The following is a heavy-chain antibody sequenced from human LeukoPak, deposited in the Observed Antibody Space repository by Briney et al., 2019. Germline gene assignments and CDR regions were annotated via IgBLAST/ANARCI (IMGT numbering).Heavy chain of an antibody. CDR3: ARLVVGFGELLDY. CDR2: INPNSGGT. Sequence: AASVKVSCKASGYTFTGYYMHWVRQAPGQGLEWMGWINPNSGGTKYAQKFQDRVTMTRDTSINTAYMEFSSLRSDDTAVYYCARLVVGFGELLDYWGQGTLVIVSS. D-gene: IGHD3-10*01. V-gene: IGHV1-2*02. J-gene: IGHJ4*02. CDR1: GYTFTGYY.